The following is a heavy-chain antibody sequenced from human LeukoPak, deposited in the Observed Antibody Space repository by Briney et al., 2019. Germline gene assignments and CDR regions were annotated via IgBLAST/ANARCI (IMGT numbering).Heavy chain of an antibody. J-gene: IGHJ4*02. Sequence: ASVKVSCKASGGTLSSYAISWVRQAPGQGLEWMGGIIPIFGTANYAQKFQGRVTITADESTSTAYMELSSLRSEDTAVYYCARSTVTRVLADYWGQGTLVTVSS. CDR2: IIPIFGTA. CDR1: GGTLSSYA. V-gene: IGHV1-69*13. CDR3: ARSTVTRVLADY. D-gene: IGHD4-17*01.